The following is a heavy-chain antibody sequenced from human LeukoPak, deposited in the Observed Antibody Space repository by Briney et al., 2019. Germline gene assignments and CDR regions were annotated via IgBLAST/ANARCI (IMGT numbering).Heavy chain of an antibody. CDR1: GGSISGYY. CDR2: FFYSGNT. Sequence: SETLSLTCAVSGGSISGYYWSWIRQPPGKGLEWIAYFFYSGNTNYNPSLKSRVTISVDTSKNQFSLRLSSVTAADTAVYYCARGRYHSDYWGQGTLVTVSS. V-gene: IGHV4-59*01. J-gene: IGHJ4*02. D-gene: IGHD3-9*01. CDR3: ARGRYHSDY.